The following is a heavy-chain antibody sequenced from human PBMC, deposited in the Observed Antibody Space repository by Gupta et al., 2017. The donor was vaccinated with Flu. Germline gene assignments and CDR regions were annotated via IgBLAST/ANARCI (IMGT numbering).Heavy chain of an antibody. J-gene: IGHJ6*02. D-gene: IGHD1-7*01. CDR2: INWNGEKI. Sequence: EVQLVESGGGLVEPGRFLRLSWAGSGFGFDEYTMNWVRQRPGTGLEWVSSINWNGEKISYADSVKSRFTILRDNVKKSLFLEIRSLRREDTALYYCAKDKAPWNYVDYYGMDVWGQGTPVTVFS. CDR1: GFGFDEYT. CDR3: AKDKAPWNYVDYYGMDV. V-gene: IGHV3-9*01.